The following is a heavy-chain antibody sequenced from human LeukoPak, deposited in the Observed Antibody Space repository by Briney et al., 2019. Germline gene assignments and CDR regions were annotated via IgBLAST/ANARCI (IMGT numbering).Heavy chain of an antibody. CDR3: ARDPVHYYDSSGYWRY. CDR2: MNPNSGNT. V-gene: IGHV1-8*01. J-gene: IGHJ4*02. Sequence: GASVKVSCKASGYTFTSYDINWVRQATGQGLEWMGWMNPNSGNTGYAQNFQGRVTMTRNTSISTAYMELSSLRSEDTAVYYCARDPVHYYDSSGYWRYWGQGTLVTVSS. D-gene: IGHD3-22*01. CDR1: GYTFTSYD.